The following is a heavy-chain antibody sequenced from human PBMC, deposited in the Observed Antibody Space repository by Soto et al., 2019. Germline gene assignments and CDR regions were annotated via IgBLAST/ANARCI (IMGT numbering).Heavy chain of an antibody. J-gene: IGHJ6*02. V-gene: IGHV3-23*01. CDR2: ISGSGGST. Sequence: GGSLRLSCAASGFTLSSYAMSWVRQAPGKGLEWVSAISGSGGSTYYADYVKGRIPISRDNSKNTQYLQMNSLRSEDTAVYYCAKVHGFWSRGSYTGSFYHGMDVWGQGTTVTVSS. D-gene: IGHD3-3*01. CDR3: AKVHGFWSRGSYTGSFYHGMDV. CDR1: GFTLSSYA.